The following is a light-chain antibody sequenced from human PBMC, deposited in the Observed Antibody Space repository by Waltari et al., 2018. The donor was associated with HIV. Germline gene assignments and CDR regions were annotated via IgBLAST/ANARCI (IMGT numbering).Light chain of an antibody. CDR3: MQATQSPHT. Sequence: DIVLTQTLLSPPVTLGQPASIYCRSSQSPVHSDGNTYLSWLQQRPGQPPRLLIYKISKRFSGVPDRFSGSGAGTDFTLKISRVEAEDVGVYYCMQATQSPHTFGQGTKLEIK. CDR2: KIS. CDR1: QSPVHSDGNTY. J-gene: IGKJ2*01. V-gene: IGKV2-24*01.